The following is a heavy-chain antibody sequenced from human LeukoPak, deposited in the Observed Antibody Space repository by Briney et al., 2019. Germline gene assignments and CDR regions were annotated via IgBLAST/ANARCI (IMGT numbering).Heavy chain of an antibody. V-gene: IGHV4-34*01. Sequence: PSETLSPTCAVYGGSFSGYYWTWIRHTPEKGLEWIGEMNPSGSTNYNPSLKSRVTISVDTSKNQFSLKLSSVTAADTAVYYCARGRQDVTMIVVVMTAVSYYLDVWGKGTTVTVS. J-gene: IGHJ6*03. CDR2: MNPSGST. D-gene: IGHD3-22*01. CDR3: ARGRQDVTMIVVVMTAVSYYLDV. CDR1: GGSFSGYY.